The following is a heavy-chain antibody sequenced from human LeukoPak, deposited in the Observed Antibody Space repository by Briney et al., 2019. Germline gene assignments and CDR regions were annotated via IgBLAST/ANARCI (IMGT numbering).Heavy chain of an antibody. CDR2: INSIGSYT. Sequence: GGSLRLSCAASGFIFSDYYMTCIRQAPGKGLEWVSYINSIGSYTKDADSVKGRFTISRDNAKNSLYLQMNSLRAEDTAVYYCARDGTVTAGPFDPWGGGTLVTVPS. J-gene: IGHJ5*02. D-gene: IGHD4-17*01. CDR1: GFIFSDYY. CDR3: ARDGTVTAGPFDP. V-gene: IGHV3-11*05.